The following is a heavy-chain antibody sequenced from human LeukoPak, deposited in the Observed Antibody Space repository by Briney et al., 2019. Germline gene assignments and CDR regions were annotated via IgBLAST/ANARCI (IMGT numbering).Heavy chain of an antibody. D-gene: IGHD3-10*01. Sequence: PSETLSLTCTVSGGSISSYYWSWIRQPPGKGLEWIGYIYYSGSTDSNPSLKSRVTISVDTSKNQFSLNLSSVTATDTAVYYCARANYYGSGPETFDIWGQGTMVTVSS. CDR1: GGSISSYY. J-gene: IGHJ3*02. CDR2: IYYSGST. CDR3: ARANYYGSGPETFDI. V-gene: IGHV4-59*01.